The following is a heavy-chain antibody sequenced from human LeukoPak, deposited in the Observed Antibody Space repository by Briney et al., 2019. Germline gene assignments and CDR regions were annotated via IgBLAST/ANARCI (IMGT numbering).Heavy chain of an antibody. Sequence: SVKVSCKTSGGTFLSHTFSWVRPAPGQGLEWMGKITPVINTANYAQTFQGRVSIYADKSTTTVYMDLSGLRPDDTAVYYCARVNLRGSNYNWFDPWGQGTLVTVAS. CDR2: ITPVINTA. CDR1: GGTFLSHT. J-gene: IGHJ5*02. CDR3: ARVNLRGSNYNWFDP. V-gene: IGHV1-69*08. D-gene: IGHD1-26*01.